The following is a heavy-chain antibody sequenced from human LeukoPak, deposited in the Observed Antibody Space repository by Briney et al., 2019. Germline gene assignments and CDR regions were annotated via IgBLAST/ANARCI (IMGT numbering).Heavy chain of an antibody. V-gene: IGHV1-2*02. CDR2: INPNSGGT. Sequence: GASVKVSCKASGYTFTGYYMHWVRQAPGQELEWMGWINPNSGGTNYVQKFQGRVTMTRDTSISTAYMELSRLRSDDTAVYYCAMAKTRQQAALGHWGQEPCSPS. CDR3: AMAKTRQQAALGH. CDR1: GYTFTGYY. J-gene: IGHJ4*01. D-gene: IGHD6-13*01.